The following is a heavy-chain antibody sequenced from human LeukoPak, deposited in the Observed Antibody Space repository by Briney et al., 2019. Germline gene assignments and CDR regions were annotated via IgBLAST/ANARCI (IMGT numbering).Heavy chain of an antibody. J-gene: IGHJ5*02. CDR2: IIPIFGIA. CDR3: ARGRTHYYDSSGYVAWFDP. Sequence: SVKVSCKASGGTFSSYAISWVRQAPGRGLEWMGRIIPIFGIANYAQKFQGRVTITADKSTSTAYMELSSLRSEDTAVYYCARGRTHYYDSSGYVAWFDPWGQGTLVTVSS. CDR1: GGTFSSYA. D-gene: IGHD3-22*01. V-gene: IGHV1-69*04.